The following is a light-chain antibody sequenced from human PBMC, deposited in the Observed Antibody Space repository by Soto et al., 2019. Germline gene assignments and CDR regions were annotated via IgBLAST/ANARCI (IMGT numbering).Light chain of an antibody. V-gene: IGLV1-47*02. CDR2: DND. CDR3: AAWDDSLSGRYV. Sequence: QSVLTQPPSASGPPGQRVTISCSGGSSNIGSNFVYWYQQLPGTAPKLLIYDNDQRPSGVPDRISGSKSGTSASLAISGLRSEDEADYYSAAWDDSLSGRYVFGTGTKLTVL. J-gene: IGLJ1*01. CDR1: SSNIGSNF.